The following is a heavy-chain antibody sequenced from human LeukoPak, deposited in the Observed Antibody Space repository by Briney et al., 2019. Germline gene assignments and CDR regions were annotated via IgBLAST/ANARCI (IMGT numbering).Heavy chain of an antibody. J-gene: IGHJ5*02. Sequence: SETLSLTCTVSGGSISSYYWSWIRQPPGKGLEWIGYIYYSGSTNYNPSLKSRVTISVDTSKNQFSLKLSSVTAADTAVYYCARSQYYYCSSTSCYTFAGDWFDPWGQGTLVTVSS. D-gene: IGHD2-2*02. CDR3: ARSQYYYCSSTSCYTFAGDWFDP. CDR1: GGSISSYY. V-gene: IGHV4-59*08. CDR2: IYYSGST.